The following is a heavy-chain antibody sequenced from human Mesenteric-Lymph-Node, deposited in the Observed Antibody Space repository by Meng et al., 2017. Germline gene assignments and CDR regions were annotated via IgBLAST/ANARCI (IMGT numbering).Heavy chain of an antibody. D-gene: IGHD3-10*01. J-gene: IGHJ6*02. CDR2: IYWNDDK. Sequence: SGPTLVKPTQTLTLTCTFSWFSLSTSGVGVGWIRQPLGKALEWLALIYWNDDKRYSPSLKSRLTITKDTSKNQVVLTMTNMDPVDTATYYCAHKAGWAMVRGVIVEGYYGMDVWGQGTTVTVSS. V-gene: IGHV2-5*01. CDR1: WFSLSTSGVG. CDR3: AHKAGWAMVRGVIVEGYYGMDV.